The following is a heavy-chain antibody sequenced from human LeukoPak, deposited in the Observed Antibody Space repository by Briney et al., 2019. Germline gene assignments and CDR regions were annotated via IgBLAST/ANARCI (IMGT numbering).Heavy chain of an antibody. V-gene: IGHV3-33*01. CDR3: ARAFGSGKYVGYFDY. D-gene: IGHD3-10*01. CDR2: IWYDGSNT. Sequence: GGSLRLSCGASGFAFRSYGTHCVREAPGKGLEWVAIIWYDGSNTHYADSVKGRFTISRDNSKNTVYLQMNSLRAEDTAVYCCARAFGSGKYVGYFDYWDQGTLVTVSS. J-gene: IGHJ4*02. CDR1: GFAFRSYG.